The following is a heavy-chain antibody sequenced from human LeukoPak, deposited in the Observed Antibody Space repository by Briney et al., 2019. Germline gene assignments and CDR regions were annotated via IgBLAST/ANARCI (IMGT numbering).Heavy chain of an antibody. CDR2: MSYSGHT. CDR1: GDSIGRFNYF. V-gene: IGHV4-39*07. J-gene: IGHJ4*01. CDR3: ARDRDVDDFES. Sequence: SQTLSLTCTISGDSIGRFNYFWGWIPQAPGKGLEWIVSMSYSGHTYYNPSLKSRLTTSIDTSKNQLSLNLKSVTAADTAVYYCARDRDVDDFESWGHGTLVTVSS. D-gene: IGHD2-15*01.